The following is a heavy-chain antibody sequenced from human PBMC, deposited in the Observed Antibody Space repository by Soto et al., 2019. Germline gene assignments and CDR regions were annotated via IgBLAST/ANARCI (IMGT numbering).Heavy chain of an antibody. D-gene: IGHD3-10*01. J-gene: IGHJ6*02. Sequence: SETLSLTCAVYGGSFSDYYWSWIRQPPGKGLEWIGEINHSGSTNYNASLKSRVTISVDTSKKQFSLKLRSVSAADTAVYFCARASYRGYYYYGMDVWGQGTTVTVSS. CDR1: GGSFSDYY. CDR2: INHSGST. V-gene: IGHV4-34*01. CDR3: ARASYRGYYYYGMDV.